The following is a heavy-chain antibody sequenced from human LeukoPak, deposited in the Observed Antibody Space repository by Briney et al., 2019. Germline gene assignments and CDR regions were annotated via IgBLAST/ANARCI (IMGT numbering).Heavy chain of an antibody. V-gene: IGHV3-20*04. CDR2: INWNGDST. CDR3: ARARPNYYYYMDV. CDR1: GFTFDDYG. J-gene: IGHJ6*03. Sequence: GGSLRLSCAASGFTFDDYGMSWVRQAPGKGLEWVAGINWNGDSTGYADSVKGRFTISRDNAKNSLYLQMHTLRAEDTALYYCARARPNYYYYMDVWGKGTTVTVSS.